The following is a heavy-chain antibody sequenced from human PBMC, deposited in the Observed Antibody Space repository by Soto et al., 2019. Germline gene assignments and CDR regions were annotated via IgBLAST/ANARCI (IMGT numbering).Heavy chain of an antibody. J-gene: IGHJ4*02. CDR1: GGSIRSYY. CDR2: SYSSGNT. V-gene: IGHV4-4*07. D-gene: IGHD6-19*01. Sequence: SETLSLTXTVSGGSIRSYYWTWIQQPAGKRLEWIGRSYSSGNTDYNPSLKSRVTMSADTSKNQFSLKLSSVTAADTAVYYCAIGSGWQDMDYWGQGTLVTVSS. CDR3: AIGSGWQDMDY.